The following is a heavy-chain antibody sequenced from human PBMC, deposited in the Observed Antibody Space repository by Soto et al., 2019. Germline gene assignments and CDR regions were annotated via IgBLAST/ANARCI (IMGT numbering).Heavy chain of an antibody. CDR3: ARLKNGGSWYYDDY. CDR1: GGSISSSSYY. V-gene: IGHV4-39*01. CDR2: IYYSGST. Sequence: QLQLQESGPGLVKPSETLSLTCTVSGGSISSSSYYWGWIRQPPGKGLEWIGSIYYSGSTYYNPSLKSRVTISVCPSKNQFSLKLSSVTAADTAVYYCARLKNGGSWYYDDYWGQGTLVTVSS. D-gene: IGHD6-13*01. J-gene: IGHJ4*02.